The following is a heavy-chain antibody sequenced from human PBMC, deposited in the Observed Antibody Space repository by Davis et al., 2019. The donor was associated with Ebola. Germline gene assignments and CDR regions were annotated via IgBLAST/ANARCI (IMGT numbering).Heavy chain of an antibody. V-gene: IGHV4-30-4*01. CDR1: GGSISSGDYY. CDR3: ARLSLWSGYYMMGQYFDY. J-gene: IGHJ4*02. CDR2: IYYSGST. Sequence: SETLSLTCTVSGGSISSGDYYWSWIRQPPGKGLEWIGYIYYSGSTYYNPSLKSRVTISVDTSKNQFSLKLASVTAADTAVYYCARLSLWSGYYMMGQYFDYWGQGTLVTVSS. D-gene: IGHD3-3*01.